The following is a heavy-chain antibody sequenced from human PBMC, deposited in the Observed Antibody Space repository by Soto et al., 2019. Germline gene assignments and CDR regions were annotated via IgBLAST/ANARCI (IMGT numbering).Heavy chain of an antibody. CDR3: ASYGFWSGYRYYFDY. CDR2: IIPIFGTA. V-gene: IGHV1-69*13. D-gene: IGHD3-3*01. CDR1: AGTFSSYA. J-gene: IGHJ4*02. Sequence: SVTVSCTASAGTFSSYASSWVRQAPGQGLEWMGGIIPIFGTANYAQKFQGRVTITADESTSTAYMELSSLRSEDTAVYYCASYGFWSGYRYYFDYWGQGTLVTVSS.